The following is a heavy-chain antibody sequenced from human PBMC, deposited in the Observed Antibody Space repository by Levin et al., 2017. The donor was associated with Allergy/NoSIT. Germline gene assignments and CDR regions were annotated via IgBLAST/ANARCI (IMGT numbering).Heavy chain of an antibody. CDR1: GGSITNDIYY. D-gene: IGHD3-10*01. CDR3: GRDNYGSIDY. Sequence: SETLSLTCSVSGGSITNDIYYWSWIRQPPGKPLEWIGYLSYSGKTNNNYNPSLKSRVTLSLDTSKNQFSLKMTSVTAADTAVYFCGRDNYGSIDYWGQGILVTVSS. J-gene: IGHJ4*02. CDR2: LSYSGKTNN. V-gene: IGHV4-61*01.